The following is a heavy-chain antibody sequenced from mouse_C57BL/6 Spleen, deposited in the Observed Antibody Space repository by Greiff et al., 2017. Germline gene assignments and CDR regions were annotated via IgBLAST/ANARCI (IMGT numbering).Heavy chain of an antibody. D-gene: IGHD2-4*01. V-gene: IGHV1-55*01. CDR1: GYTFTSYW. CDR3: ASHYDYRGYGDV. Sequence: QVQLQQPGAELVKPGASVKMSCKASGYTFTSYWITWVKQRPGQGLEWIGDIYPGSGSTNYNEKFKSKATLTVDTSSSTAYMQLSSLTSEDSAVYYCASHYDYRGYGDVRGTGTTVTVSS. J-gene: IGHJ1*03. CDR2: IYPGSGST.